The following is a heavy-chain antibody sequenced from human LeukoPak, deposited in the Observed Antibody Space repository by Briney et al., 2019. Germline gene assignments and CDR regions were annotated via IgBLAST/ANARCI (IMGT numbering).Heavy chain of an antibody. V-gene: IGHV4-39*07. CDR1: GGSISSSSYY. Sequence: SETLSLTCTVSGGSISSSSYYWGWIRQPPGKGLEWIGSIYYSGSTYYNPSLKSRVTISVDTSKNQFSLKLSSVTAADTAVYYCARDIAKPGTWFDPWGQGTLVTVSS. J-gene: IGHJ5*02. CDR3: ARDIAKPGTWFDP. CDR2: IYYSGST. D-gene: IGHD1-7*01.